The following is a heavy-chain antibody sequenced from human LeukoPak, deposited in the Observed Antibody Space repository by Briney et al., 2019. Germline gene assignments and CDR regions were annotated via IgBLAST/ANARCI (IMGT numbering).Heavy chain of an antibody. CDR3: ARGGRNSGSYPYYFDY. Sequence: SETLSLTCTVSGDSISSGDYYWSWIRQPAGKGLEWIGRIYTSGSTNCNPSLKSRVTMSVDTSKNQFSLKLSSVTAADTAVYYCARGGRNSGSYPYYFDYWGQGTLVTVSS. CDR1: GDSISSGDYY. D-gene: IGHD1-26*01. V-gene: IGHV4-61*02. CDR2: IYTSGST. J-gene: IGHJ4*02.